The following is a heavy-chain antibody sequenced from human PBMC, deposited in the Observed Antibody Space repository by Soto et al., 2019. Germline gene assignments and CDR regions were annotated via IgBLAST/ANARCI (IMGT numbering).Heavy chain of an antibody. Sequence: SLTCTVSGGSISSGGYYWSWIRQHPGKGLEWIGYIYYSGSTYYNPSLKSRVTISVDTSKNQFSLKLSSVTAADTAVYYCARGGIWNDGYFDYWGQGTLVTVSS. J-gene: IGHJ4*02. CDR1: GGSISSGGYY. CDR2: IYYSGST. D-gene: IGHD1-1*01. V-gene: IGHV4-31*03. CDR3: ARGGIWNDGYFDY.